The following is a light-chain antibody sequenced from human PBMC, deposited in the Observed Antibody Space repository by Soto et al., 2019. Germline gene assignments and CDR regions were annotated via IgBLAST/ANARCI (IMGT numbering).Light chain of an antibody. CDR2: LGS. CDR1: QSLLHSNGYNY. Sequence: DIVMTQSPLSLPVTPGEPASISCRSSQSLLHSNGYNYLDWYLQKPGQSPQLLIYLGSNRASGVPDRFSGSGSGTDFTLKISRVEAEDVGVSYCMQSLQIPRTFGPVTKVDIK. CDR3: MQSLQIPRT. J-gene: IGKJ3*01. V-gene: IGKV2-28*01.